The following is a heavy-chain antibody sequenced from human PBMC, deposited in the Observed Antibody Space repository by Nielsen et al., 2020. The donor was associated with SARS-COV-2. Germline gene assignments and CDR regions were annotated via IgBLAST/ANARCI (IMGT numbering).Heavy chain of an antibody. V-gene: IGHV3-23*01. CDR2: ISFNGGSA. CDR3: ARGAGGFYYYGMDV. J-gene: IGHJ6*02. Sequence: GESLKISCAASGFTFSIYDMSWVRQAPGKGLEWVSAISFNGGSAFYADSVKGRFTISRDNSKNTVYLQMNSLRVEDTAVYYCARGAGGFYYYGMDVWGQGTTVTVS. D-gene: IGHD3-10*01. CDR1: GFTFSIYD.